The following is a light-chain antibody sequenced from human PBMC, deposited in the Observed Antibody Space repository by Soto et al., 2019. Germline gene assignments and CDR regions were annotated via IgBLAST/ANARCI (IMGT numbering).Light chain of an antibody. V-gene: IGKV3-15*01. CDR2: GAS. CDR3: QQYSDWRS. Sequence: EIVMTQSPATLSGSPGERATISCRASQSVCSNLAWYQQKPGQSPSLLMYGASTRATGIPARFSGSGSATEFTLTISGLQSEDFAVYYCQQYSDWRSFGQGTKVEIK. J-gene: IGKJ1*01. CDR1: QSVCSN.